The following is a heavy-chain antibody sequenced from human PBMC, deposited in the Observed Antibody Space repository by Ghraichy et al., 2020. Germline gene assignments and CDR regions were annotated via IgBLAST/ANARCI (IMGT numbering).Heavy chain of an antibody. V-gene: IGHV4-4*02. CDR1: GGSISSSNW. Sequence: SETLSLTCAVSGGSISSSNWWSWVRQPPGKGLEWIGEIYHSGSTNYNPSLKSRVTISVDKSKNQFSLKLSSVTAADTAVYYCARLKYCSSTSCYEGAFDIWGQGTMVTVSS. CDR3: ARLKYCSSTSCYEGAFDI. D-gene: IGHD2-2*01. CDR2: IYHSGST. J-gene: IGHJ3*02.